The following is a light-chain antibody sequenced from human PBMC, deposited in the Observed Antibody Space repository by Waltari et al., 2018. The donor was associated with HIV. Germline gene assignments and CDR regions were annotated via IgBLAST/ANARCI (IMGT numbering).Light chain of an antibody. CDR3: SSYTGSSTLYV. Sequence: QSALTQPASVSGSPGPSITISCTGTSSEVGLYNYVSWYQQHPGKAPKLMIYDVSTRPSGVSNRFSGSKSGNTASLTISGLQAEDEADYYCSSYTGSSTLYVFGTGTKVTVL. J-gene: IGLJ1*01. V-gene: IGLV2-14*01. CDR2: DVS. CDR1: SSEVGLYNY.